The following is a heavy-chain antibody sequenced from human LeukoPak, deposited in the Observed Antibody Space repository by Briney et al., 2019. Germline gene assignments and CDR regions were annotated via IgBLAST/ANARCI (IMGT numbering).Heavy chain of an antibody. CDR2: LSGSDDST. D-gene: IGHD3-10*01. V-gene: IGHV3-23*01. Sequence: PGGSLRLSCAASGFTFSTYAMSWVRQAPGKGLEWVSGLSGSDDSTYYADSGKGRFTISRDNSKNTLYLQMNSLRAEDTAVYYCAKAGNSGSYYKDFAFWGQGALVTVSS. J-gene: IGHJ4*02. CDR3: AKAGNSGSYYKDFAF. CDR1: GFTFSTYA.